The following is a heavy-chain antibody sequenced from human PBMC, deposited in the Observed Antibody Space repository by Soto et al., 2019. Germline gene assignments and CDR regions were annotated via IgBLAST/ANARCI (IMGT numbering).Heavy chain of an antibody. J-gene: IGHJ5*02. CDR3: ARARRLQNRFDP. Sequence: PSETLSLTCTVSGGSLFGDYCTWIRQPAGGGLEWIGRINYGGNTNYNPSLKSRVTMSVDPSRKHFSLNLTSVTAADTASYFCARARRLQNRFDPWGPGIQVTVSS. D-gene: IGHD4-4*01. V-gene: IGHV4-4*07. CDR2: INYGGNT. CDR1: GGSLFGDY.